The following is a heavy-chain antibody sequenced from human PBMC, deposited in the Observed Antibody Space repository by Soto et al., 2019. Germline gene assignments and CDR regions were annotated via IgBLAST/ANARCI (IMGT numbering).Heavy chain of an antibody. CDR3: AKEPTLDSSSPYYYDY. CDR1: GFTFSSYA. J-gene: IGHJ4*02. D-gene: IGHD6-6*01. CDR2: ISGSGGST. Sequence: EVQLLESGGGLILPGGSLRLSRAASGFTFSSYAMSWVRQAPGKGLEWVSAISGSGGSTYYGDSVTGRFTISRANSKNTLSLQMNSLRAEDTAVYYCAKEPTLDSSSPYYYDYWGQGTLVTVSS. V-gene: IGHV3-23*01.